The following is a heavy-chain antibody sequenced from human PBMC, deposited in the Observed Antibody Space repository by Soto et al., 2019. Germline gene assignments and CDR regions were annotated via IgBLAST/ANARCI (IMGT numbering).Heavy chain of an antibody. CDR3: ARVNKDIVVVPAARDWFDP. CDR1: GFTFSSYS. CDR2: ISSSSSYI. J-gene: IGHJ5*02. V-gene: IGHV3-21*01. D-gene: IGHD2-2*01. Sequence: GGSLRLSCAASGFTFSSYSMNWVRQAPGKGLEWVSSISSSSSYIYYADSVKGRFTISRDNAKNPLYLQMNSLRAEDTAVYYCARVNKDIVVVPAARDWFDPWGQGTLVTVSS.